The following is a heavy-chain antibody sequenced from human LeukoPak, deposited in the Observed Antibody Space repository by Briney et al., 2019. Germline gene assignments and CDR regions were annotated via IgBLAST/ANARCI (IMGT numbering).Heavy chain of an antibody. CDR2: ISGSGGST. D-gene: IGHD3-9*01. CDR1: GFTFSIYA. J-gene: IGHJ4*02. CDR3: AKGRYFDWSYCYFDY. V-gene: IGHV3-23*01. Sequence: GGSLRLSCAASGFTFSIYAMTWVRQAPGKGLEWVSGISGSGGSTYYADSVKGRFTISRDNSKNTLHLQMNSLRAEDTAVYYCAKGRYFDWSYCYFDYWGQGTLVTVSS.